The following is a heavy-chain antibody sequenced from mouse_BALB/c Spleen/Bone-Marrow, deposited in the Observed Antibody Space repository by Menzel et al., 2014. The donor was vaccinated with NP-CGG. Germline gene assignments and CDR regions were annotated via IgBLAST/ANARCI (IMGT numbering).Heavy chain of an antibody. V-gene: IGHV4-1*02. Sequence: EVKLMESGGGLVQPGGSLKLSCAASGFDFRRFWMSWVRQAPGKGLEWIGEINPDSSTINYTPSLKDKFIISRDNANNTLYLQMSKVRSEDTALYYCARLYYYGNLFVWGAGTTVTVSS. CDR3: ARLYYYGNLFV. CDR1: GFDFRRFW. CDR2: INPDSSTI. J-gene: IGHJ1*01. D-gene: IGHD1-1*01.